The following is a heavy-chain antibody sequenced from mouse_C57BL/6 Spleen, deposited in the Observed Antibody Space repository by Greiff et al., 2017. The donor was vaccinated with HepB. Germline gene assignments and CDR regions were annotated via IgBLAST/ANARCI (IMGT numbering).Heavy chain of an antibody. CDR1: GYAFSSYW. J-gene: IGHJ1*03. CDR2: IYPGDGDT. D-gene: IGHD1-1*01. Sequence: VQLQQSGAELVKPGASVKISCKASGYAFSSYWMNWVKQRPGKGLEWIGQIYPGDGDTNYNGKFKGKAKLTADKSSSTAYMQLSSLTSEDSAVYFCASYYGSSYGWYFDVWGTGTTVTVSS. V-gene: IGHV1-80*01. CDR3: ASYYGSSYGWYFDV.